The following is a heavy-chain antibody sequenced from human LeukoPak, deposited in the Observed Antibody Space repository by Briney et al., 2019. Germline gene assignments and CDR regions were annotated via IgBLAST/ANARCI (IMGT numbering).Heavy chain of an antibody. V-gene: IGHV4-59*12. CDR3: ARFRGRVEMATIDY. CDR1: GGSISSYY. CDR2: IYYSGST. J-gene: IGHJ4*02. Sequence: SETLSLTCTVSGGSISSYYWSWIRQPPGKGLEWIGYIYYSGSTYYNPSLKSRVTISVDTSKNQFSLKLSSVTAADTAVYYCARFRGRVEMATIDYWGQGTLVTVSS. D-gene: IGHD5-24*01.